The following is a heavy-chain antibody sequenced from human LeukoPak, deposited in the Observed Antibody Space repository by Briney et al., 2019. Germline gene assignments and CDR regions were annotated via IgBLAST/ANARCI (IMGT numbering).Heavy chain of an antibody. D-gene: IGHD3-10*01. Sequence: PGGSLRLSCAASGFTFSSYEMNWVRQAPGKGLEWVSGITSGTRTYYADSVKGRFAISRDNSKNTMYLQMNSLRAEDTAVYYCAKVDYYGSGSYYSIDYWGQGTLVTVSS. CDR3: AKVDYYGSGSYYSIDY. J-gene: IGHJ4*02. CDR2: ITSGTRT. V-gene: IGHV3-23*01. CDR1: GFTFSSYE.